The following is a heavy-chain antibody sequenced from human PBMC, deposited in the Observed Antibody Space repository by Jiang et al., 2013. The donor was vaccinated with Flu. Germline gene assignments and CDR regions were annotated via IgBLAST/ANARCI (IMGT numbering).Heavy chain of an antibody. J-gene: IGHJ5*02. CDR2: VYYSGTT. CDR1: GFSISNGFY. D-gene: IGHD2-2*01. V-gene: IGHV4-38-2*02. Sequence: LLKPSETLSLTCTVSGFSISNGFYWGWIRQPPGKGLEWIGSVYYSGTTYYNPSLKSRVSMSMDMSRNQFTLNLRSVTPTDTAVYYCASLPIGPSNDWFDPWGQGTLVTVSS. CDR3: ASLPIGPSNDWFDP.